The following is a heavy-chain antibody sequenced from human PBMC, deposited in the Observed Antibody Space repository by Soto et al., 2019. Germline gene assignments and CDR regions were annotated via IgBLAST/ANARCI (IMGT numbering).Heavy chain of an antibody. Sequence: QVQLQESGPGLVKPSQTLSLTCTVSGGSISSGGYYWSWIRQHPGKGLEWIGYIYYSGSTYYNPSFKSRLTISVDPSKNHFSLRRGSGTAADRAFYYWARSVSPGGRGTLVTFPS. V-gene: IGHV4-31*03. J-gene: IGHJ5*02. CDR1: GGSISSGGYY. CDR3: ARSVSP. CDR2: IYYSGST.